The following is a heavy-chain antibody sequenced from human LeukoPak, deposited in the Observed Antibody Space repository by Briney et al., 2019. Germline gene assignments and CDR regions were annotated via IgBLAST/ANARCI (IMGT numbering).Heavy chain of an antibody. V-gene: IGHV1-69*05. D-gene: IGHD3-22*01. J-gene: IGHJ4*02. CDR2: IIPIFGTA. Sequence: SVKVSCRASGGTFSSYAISWVRQAPGQGLEWMGRIIPIFGTANYAQKFQGRVTITTDGSTSTAYMELSSLRSEDTAVYYCAVSRADSSGYYSDYWGQGTLVTVSS. CDR1: GGTFSSYA. CDR3: AVSRADSSGYYSDY.